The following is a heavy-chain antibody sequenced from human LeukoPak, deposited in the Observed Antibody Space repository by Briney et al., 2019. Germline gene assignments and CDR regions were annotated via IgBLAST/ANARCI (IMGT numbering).Heavy chain of an antibody. J-gene: IGHJ4*02. CDR3: ARVEVLRFLEWYGRDY. V-gene: IGHV1-18*01. Sequence: ASVKVSCKASGYTFTSYGISWVRQAPGERLEWLGWISAYNGNTNYAQKLQGRVTMTTDTSTSTAYMELRSLRSDDTAVYYCARVEVLRFLEWYGRDYWGQGTLVTVSS. CDR1: GYTFTSYG. D-gene: IGHD3-3*01. CDR2: ISAYNGNT.